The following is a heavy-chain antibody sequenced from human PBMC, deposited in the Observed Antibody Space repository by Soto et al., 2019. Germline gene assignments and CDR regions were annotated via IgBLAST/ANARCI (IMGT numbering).Heavy chain of an antibody. CDR3: ARDTVPDCSGGHDY. Sequence: GASVKVSCKASGGTFGSYAMRWVRQATGQGLEWMGGIIPIFGTANYAQKFQGRVTITADESTSTAYIELSSLRSEDTAVYYCARDTVPDCSGGHDYWGQGTLVTLSS. CDR2: IIPIFGTA. J-gene: IGHJ4*02. V-gene: IGHV1-69*13. CDR1: GGTFGSYA. D-gene: IGHD2-15*01.